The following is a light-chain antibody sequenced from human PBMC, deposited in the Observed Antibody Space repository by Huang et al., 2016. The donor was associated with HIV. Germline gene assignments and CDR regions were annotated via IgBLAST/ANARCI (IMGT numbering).Light chain of an antibody. V-gene: IGKV4-1*01. CDR1: QPVLYSSNNKNY. Sequence: DIVMTQSPDSLAVSLGERATINCKSSQPVLYSSNNKNYLAWYQQKPGEPPKLLIYGASTRESGVPDRFSGSGSGKDFTLTISSLQAADVAVYYCHQYYRSPWTFGQGTKVEIK. CDR2: GAS. J-gene: IGKJ1*01. CDR3: HQYYRSPWT.